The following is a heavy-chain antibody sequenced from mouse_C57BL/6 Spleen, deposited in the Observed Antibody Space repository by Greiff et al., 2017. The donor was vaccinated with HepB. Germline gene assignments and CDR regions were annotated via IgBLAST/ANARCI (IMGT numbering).Heavy chain of an antibody. J-gene: IGHJ4*01. CDR1: GFTFTDYY. CDR3: ARYPFYYSGAMDY. V-gene: IGHV7-3*01. Sequence: DVMLVESGGGLVQPGGSLSLSCAASGFTFTDYYMSWVRQPPGKALEWLGFIRNKANGYTTEYSASVKGRFTISRDNSQSILYLQMNALRAEDSATYYCARYPFYYSGAMDYWGQGTSVTVSS. D-gene: IGHD1-1*01. CDR2: IRNKANGYTT.